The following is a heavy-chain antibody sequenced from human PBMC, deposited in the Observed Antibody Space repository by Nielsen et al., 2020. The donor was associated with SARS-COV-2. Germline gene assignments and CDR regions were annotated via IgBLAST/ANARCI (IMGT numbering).Heavy chain of an antibody. CDR3: AKRSGYTSGWYGDY. CDR2: ISAST. V-gene: IGHV3-23*01. CDR1: GFTFSDSY. J-gene: IGHJ4*02. D-gene: IGHD6-19*01. Sequence: GVLKISCAASGFTFSDSYMSWIRQAPGKGLEWVSAISASTYYADSVKGRFTISRDNSKNTLYLQMNSLRAEDTAVYYCAKRSGYTSGWYGDYWGQGTLVTVSS.